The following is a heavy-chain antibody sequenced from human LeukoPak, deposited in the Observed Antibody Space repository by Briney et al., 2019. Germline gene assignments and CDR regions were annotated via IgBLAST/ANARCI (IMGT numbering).Heavy chain of an antibody. V-gene: IGHV5-51*01. J-gene: IGHJ4*02. Sequence: GESLKISCKGSGYSFTSSWIGWVRQMPGKGPEWMGIIYPADSDTRYSPSFQGQVTISADKSISTAYLQWSSLKASDTAMYYCAKSGWFDAIDYWGQGTLVTVSS. CDR3: AKSGWFDAIDY. CDR1: GYSFTSSW. CDR2: IYPADSDT. D-gene: IGHD6-13*01.